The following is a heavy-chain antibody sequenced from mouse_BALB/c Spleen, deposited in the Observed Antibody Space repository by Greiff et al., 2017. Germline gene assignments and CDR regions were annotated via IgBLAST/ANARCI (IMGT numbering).Heavy chain of an antibody. D-gene: IGHD2-3*01. Sequence: DVKLQESGPGLVKPSQSLSLTCTVTGYSITSDYAWNWIRQFPGNKLEWMGYISYSGSTSYNPSLKSRISITRDTSKNQFFLQLNYVTTEDTATYYCARSGYYGYWYFDVWGAGTTVTVSS. CDR3: ARSGYYGYWYFDV. CDR1: GYSITSDYA. V-gene: IGHV3-2*02. J-gene: IGHJ1*01. CDR2: ISYSGST.